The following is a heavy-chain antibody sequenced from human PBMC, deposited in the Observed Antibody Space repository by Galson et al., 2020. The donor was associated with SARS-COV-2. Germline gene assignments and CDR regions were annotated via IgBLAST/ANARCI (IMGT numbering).Heavy chain of an antibody. Sequence: GGSLRLSCAASGLSFTNAWMNWVRQAPGKGLEWVGRVKSKTDGGTTDYAAPVKGRFTISRDDSKNTLYLQMNSLKSEDTAVYYCTTVGYYYGSGISWPWGQGTLVTVSS. CDR2: VKSKTDGGTT. J-gene: IGHJ5*02. CDR3: TTVGYYYGSGISWP. D-gene: IGHD3-10*01. CDR1: GLSFTNAW. V-gene: IGHV3-15*01.